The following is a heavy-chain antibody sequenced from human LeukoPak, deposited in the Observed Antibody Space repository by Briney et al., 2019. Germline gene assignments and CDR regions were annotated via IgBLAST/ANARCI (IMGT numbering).Heavy chain of an antibody. V-gene: IGHV1-2*04. D-gene: IGHD3-22*01. CDR2: INPNSGGT. CDR1: GYTFTGYY. CDR3: ARARHDSSGYYYYSFDY. J-gene: IGHJ4*02. Sequence: ASVKVSCKASGYTFTGYYMHWMRQAPGQGLEWMGWINPNSGGTNYAQKFQGWVTMTRDTSISTAYMELSRLRSDDTAVYYCARARHDSSGYYYYSFDYWGQGTLVTVSS.